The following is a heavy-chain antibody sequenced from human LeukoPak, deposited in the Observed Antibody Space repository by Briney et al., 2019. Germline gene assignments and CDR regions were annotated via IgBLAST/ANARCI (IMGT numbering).Heavy chain of an antibody. D-gene: IGHD3-22*01. CDR2: INHSGST. Sequence: SETLSLTCAVYGGSFSGYYWSWLRQPPGKGLEWIGEINHSGSTNYNPSLKSRVTISVDTSKNQFSLKLSSVTAADTAVYYCASQVYYYDSSGYHYPYFDYWGQGTLVTVSS. CDR1: GGSFSGYY. J-gene: IGHJ4*02. V-gene: IGHV4-34*01. CDR3: ASQVYYYDSSGYHYPYFDY.